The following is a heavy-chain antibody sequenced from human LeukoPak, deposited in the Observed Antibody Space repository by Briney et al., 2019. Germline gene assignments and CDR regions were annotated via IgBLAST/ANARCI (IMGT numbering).Heavy chain of an antibody. Sequence: GGSLRLSCAASGFTFSSYEMNWVRQAPGKGLEWVSYISSGGSTIYYADSVKGRFTISRDNAKNSLYLQMDSLRAEDTAVYYCARVVVVGATGIWGQGTMVTVSS. CDR3: ARVVVVGATGI. J-gene: IGHJ3*02. CDR1: GFTFSSYE. V-gene: IGHV3-48*03. CDR2: ISSGGSTI. D-gene: IGHD1-26*01.